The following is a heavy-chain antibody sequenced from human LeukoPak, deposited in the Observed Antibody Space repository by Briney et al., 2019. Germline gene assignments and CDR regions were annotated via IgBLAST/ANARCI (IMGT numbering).Heavy chain of an antibody. D-gene: IGHD5-18*01. CDR2: IRSKANNYAT. V-gene: IGHV3-73*01. CDR3: TSLDTAKDAFDI. Sequence: PGGSLRLSCAASGFTFSGSVMHWVRQASGKGLEWVGRIRSKANNYATAYAASVKGRFTISRDDLKNTAYLQMNSLKIEDTAVYYCTSLDTAKDAFDIWGQGTMVTVSS. CDR1: GFTFSGSV. J-gene: IGHJ3*02.